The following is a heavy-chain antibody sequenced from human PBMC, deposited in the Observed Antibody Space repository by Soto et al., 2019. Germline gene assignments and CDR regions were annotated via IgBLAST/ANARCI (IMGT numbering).Heavy chain of an antibody. CDR2: ISADGISA. V-gene: IGHV3-74*01. CDR3: AREEGYCGGGGCFRSAFDL. J-gene: IGHJ3*01. CDR1: GFTYSTFW. Sequence: PGGSLRLSCAASGFTYSTFWMHWVRQATGKGLVWVSRISADGISAAYADSVKGRFTISRDNAKNTLYLQMNGLRAEDTAVYYCAREEGYCGGGGCFRSAFDLWGHGTVVTVSS. D-gene: IGHD2-15*01.